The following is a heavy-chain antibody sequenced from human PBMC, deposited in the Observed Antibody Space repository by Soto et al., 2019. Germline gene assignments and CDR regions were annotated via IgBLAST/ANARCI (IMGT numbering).Heavy chain of an antibody. J-gene: IGHJ4*02. D-gene: IGHD2-2*02. Sequence: QVQLIQYGAEVKKPGASVIISCQASGYGFTFYYFYWVRQAPGQGLEWIGKINPDGGATTYAQTFQGRVTITSDASTGTVYMELSSLTSDDTAVYYCARGRRHTFWGQGTQVSVSS. CDR3: ARGRRHTF. CDR2: INPDGGAT. CDR1: GYGFTFYY. V-gene: IGHV1-46*01.